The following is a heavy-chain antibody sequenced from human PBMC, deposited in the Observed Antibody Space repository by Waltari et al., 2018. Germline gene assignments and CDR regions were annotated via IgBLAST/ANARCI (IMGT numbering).Heavy chain of an antibody. J-gene: IGHJ3*02. D-gene: IGHD2-2*01. CDR2: VYKSGST. CDR1: GDSISSGSYW. Sequence: QVQLQESGSGLVKPSQTLSLTCSVSGDSISSGSYWWTWLRQYPGKGLEWIGYVYKSGSTYYNPALKSFVIISVDMSENQFSLRLNSVTAADTAVYYCARVGGIRGYAPVGAFDIWGQGKMVTVSS. CDR3: ARVGGIRGYAPVGAFDI. V-gene: IGHV4-31*01.